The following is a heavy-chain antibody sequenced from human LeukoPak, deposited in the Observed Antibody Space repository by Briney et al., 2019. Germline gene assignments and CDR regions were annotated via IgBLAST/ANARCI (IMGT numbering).Heavy chain of an antibody. Sequence: PGGSLRLSCAASGFTFSSYWMSWVRQAPGKGLEWVANIKQDGSEKYYVDSVKGRFTISRDNAKNSLYLQMNSLRAEDTAVYYCAGVVMDTAMVHFDYGGQGTLVTVS. CDR1: GFTFSSYW. CDR3: AGVVMDTAMVHFDY. J-gene: IGHJ4*02. CDR2: IKQDGSEK. D-gene: IGHD5-18*01. V-gene: IGHV3-7*03.